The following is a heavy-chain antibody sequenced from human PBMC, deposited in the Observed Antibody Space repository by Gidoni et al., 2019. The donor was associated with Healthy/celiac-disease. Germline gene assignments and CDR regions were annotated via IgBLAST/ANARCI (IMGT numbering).Heavy chain of an antibody. CDR2: ISGSGGST. CDR1: GFTFSSYA. V-gene: IGHV3-23*01. Sequence: EVPLLESGGGLVQPGGSLRLSCAASGFTFSSYARSGVRQAPGKGLEWVSAISGSGGSTYSADSVKGRFTISRDNSKNPLYLQMNSLRAEDTAVYYCAKGAGSGWPPDAFDIWGQGTMVTVSS. D-gene: IGHD6-19*01. J-gene: IGHJ3*02. CDR3: AKGAGSGWPPDAFDI.